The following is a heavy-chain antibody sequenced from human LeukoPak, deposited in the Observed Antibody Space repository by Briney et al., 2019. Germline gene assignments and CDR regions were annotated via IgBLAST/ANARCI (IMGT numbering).Heavy chain of an antibody. CDR2: IYTSGST. CDR1: DGSISSYY. V-gene: IGHV4-4*07. CDR3: ARDRAAGMEGRDWFDP. D-gene: IGHD6-13*01. Sequence: SETLSLTCTVSDGSISSYYWSWIRQPAGKGLEWIGRIYTSGSTNYNPSLKSRVTMSVDTSKNQFSLKLSSVTAADTAVYYCARDRAAGMEGRDWFDPWGQGTLVTVSS. J-gene: IGHJ5*02.